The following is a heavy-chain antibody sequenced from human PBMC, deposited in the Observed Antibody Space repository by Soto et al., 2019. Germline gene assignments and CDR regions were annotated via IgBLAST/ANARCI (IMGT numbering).Heavy chain of an antibody. D-gene: IGHD2-15*01. CDR2: IIPILGIA. V-gene: IGHV1-69*04. Sequence: SVKVSCKASGGTFSSYTISWVRQAPGQGLEWMGRIIPILGIANYAQKFQGRVTITADKSTSTAYMELSSLRSEDTAVYYCARDQSGGRYARENYYYYYMDVWGKGTTVTV. CDR1: GGTFSSYT. CDR3: ARDQSGGRYARENYYYYYMDV. J-gene: IGHJ6*03.